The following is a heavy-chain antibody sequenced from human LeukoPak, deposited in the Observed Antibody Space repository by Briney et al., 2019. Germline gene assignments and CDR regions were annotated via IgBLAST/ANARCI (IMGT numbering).Heavy chain of an antibody. CDR1: GYTFTGYY. D-gene: IGHD6-13*01. Sequence: ASVKVSCKTSGYTFTGYYMHWVRQAPGQGLEWMGWMNPNSGGSNYAQRFQGRVTMTRDTSISTAYMELSRLRSDDTAVYYCARAHLIAAAGYNWFDPWGQGTLVTVSS. V-gene: IGHV1-2*02. CDR3: ARAHLIAAAGYNWFDP. CDR2: MNPNSGGS. J-gene: IGHJ5*02.